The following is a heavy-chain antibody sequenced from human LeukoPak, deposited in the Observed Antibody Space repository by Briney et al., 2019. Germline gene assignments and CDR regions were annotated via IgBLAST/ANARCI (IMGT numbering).Heavy chain of an antibody. CDR3: ARHFAYSSSSYFDY. Sequence: KPSETLSLTCTVSGGSISSYYWSWIRQPAGKGLEWIGRIYSSGSTNYNPSLKSRVTMSVDTSNNQFSLKLSSVTAADTAVYYCARHFAYSSSSYFDYWGQGSLATVSS. V-gene: IGHV4-4*07. CDR2: IYSSGST. J-gene: IGHJ4*02. CDR1: GGSISSYY. D-gene: IGHD6-6*01.